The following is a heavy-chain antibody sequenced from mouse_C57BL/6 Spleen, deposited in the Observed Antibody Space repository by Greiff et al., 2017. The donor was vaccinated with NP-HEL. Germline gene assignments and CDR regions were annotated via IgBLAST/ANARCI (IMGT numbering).Heavy chain of an antibody. V-gene: IGHV1-82*01. CDR2: IYPGDGDT. Sequence: VQLHQSGPELVKPGASVKISCKASGYAFSSSWMNWVKQRPGTGLEWIGRIYPGDGDTNYNGKFKGKATLTADKSSSTAYMQLSSLTSEDSAVYFCVYDGYSAWFAYWGQGTLVTVSA. CDR3: VYDGYSAWFAY. CDR1: GYAFSSSW. J-gene: IGHJ3*01. D-gene: IGHD2-3*01.